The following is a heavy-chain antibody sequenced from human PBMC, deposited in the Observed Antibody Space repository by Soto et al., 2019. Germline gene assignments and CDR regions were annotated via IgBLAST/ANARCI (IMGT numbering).Heavy chain of an antibody. D-gene: IGHD6-13*01. J-gene: IGHJ4*02. CDR1: GGTFSSYA. V-gene: IGHV1-69*13. CDR3: ARELSSRDFDY. CDR2: IIPIFGTA. Sequence: GASVKVSCKASGGTFSSYAVSWVRQAPGQGLEWMGGIIPIFGTANYAQKFQGRVTITADESTSTAYMELSSLRSEDTAVYYCARELSSRDFDYWGQGTLVTVSS.